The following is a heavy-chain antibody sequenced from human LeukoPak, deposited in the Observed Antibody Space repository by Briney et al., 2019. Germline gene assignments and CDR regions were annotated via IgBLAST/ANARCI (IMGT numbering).Heavy chain of an antibody. Sequence: SETLSLTCSVSGGSISSRSYYWAWIRQPPGKGLEWIGSIYYSGSTYYNPSLKSRVTMSVDTSKNQFSLKLSSVTAADTAVYYCAGGIVGATIYFDYWGQGTLVTVSS. V-gene: IGHV4-39*07. D-gene: IGHD1-26*01. J-gene: IGHJ4*02. CDR1: GGSISSRSYY. CDR3: AGGIVGATIYFDY. CDR2: IYYSGST.